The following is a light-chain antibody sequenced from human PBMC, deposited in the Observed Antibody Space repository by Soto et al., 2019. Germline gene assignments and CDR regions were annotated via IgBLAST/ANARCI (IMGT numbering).Light chain of an antibody. Sequence: DIQLTQSPSTLSASVGDTVTITCRASPSVGRWLAWYQQKLGKAPELLLHDAFSLESGVQSRFSGSGSWTEFTLTIDSLQPDDFATDYCQQYNHYYSFGQGTTLEVK. V-gene: IGKV1-5*01. CDR1: PSVGRW. J-gene: IGKJ2*03. CDR2: DAF. CDR3: QQYNHYYS.